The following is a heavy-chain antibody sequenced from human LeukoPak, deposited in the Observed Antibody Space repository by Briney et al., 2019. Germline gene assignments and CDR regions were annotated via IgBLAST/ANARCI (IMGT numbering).Heavy chain of an antibody. J-gene: IGHJ4*02. V-gene: IGHV4-30-4*01. D-gene: IGHD2-2*01. CDR2: IYYSGST. CDR3: ARSSVVPAAIPFDY. Sequence: SETLSLTCTVSGGSISSGDYFWSWIRQPPGKGLEWIGYIYYSGSTYYNPSLKSRVTISVDTSKNQFSLKLSSVTAADTAVYYCARSSVVPAAIPFDYWGQGTLVTVSS. CDR1: GGSISSGDYF.